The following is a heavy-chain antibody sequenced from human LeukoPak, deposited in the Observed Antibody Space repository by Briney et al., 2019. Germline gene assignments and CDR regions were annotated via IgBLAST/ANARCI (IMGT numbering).Heavy chain of an antibody. V-gene: IGHV1-3*01. J-gene: IGHJ4*02. Sequence: ASVKVSCKASGYTFTSYAMHWVRQAPGQRLEWMGWINAGNGNTKYSQRFQGRVTITRDTTASTAYMELSSLRSEDTAVYYCARVPLTFSGFYFDYWGQGTLVTVSS. CDR1: GYTFTSYA. CDR3: ARVPLTFSGFYFDY. CDR2: INAGNGNT. D-gene: IGHD3-22*01.